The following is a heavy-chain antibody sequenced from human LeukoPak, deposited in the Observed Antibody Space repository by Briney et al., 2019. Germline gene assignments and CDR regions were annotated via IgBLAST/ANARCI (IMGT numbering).Heavy chain of an antibody. CDR2: INPNSGGT. CDR1: GYTFTGYY. Sequence: GASVKVSCKASGYTFTGYYMHWVRQAPGQGLEWMGWINPNSGGTNYAQKFQGRVTMTRDTSISTAYMELSRLRSDDTAVYYCARAMITSGGPRGAFDIWGQGTMVTVSS. D-gene: IGHD3-16*01. J-gene: IGHJ3*02. CDR3: ARAMITSGGPRGAFDI. V-gene: IGHV1-2*02.